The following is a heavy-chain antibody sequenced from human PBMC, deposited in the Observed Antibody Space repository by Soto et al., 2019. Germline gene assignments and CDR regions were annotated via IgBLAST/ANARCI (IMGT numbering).Heavy chain of an antibody. J-gene: IGHJ4*02. Sequence: QLQLQESGPALVRPSETLSLNCVVSGGSTSSTIHYWGWIRQTPGKGLEWIGSMSHSGSTHYNPSRKSRVNISADKSKNQFSLTLTTVTPADTAVYFCARHMDYNILTGYFDWGQGTLVTVSS. CDR2: MSHSGST. CDR1: GGSTSSTIHY. CDR3: ARHMDYNILTGYFD. D-gene: IGHD3-9*01. V-gene: IGHV4-39*01.